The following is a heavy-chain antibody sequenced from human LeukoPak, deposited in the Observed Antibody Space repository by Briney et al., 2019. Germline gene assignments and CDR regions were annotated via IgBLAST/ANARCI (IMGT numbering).Heavy chain of an antibody. V-gene: IGHV3-23*01. CDR2: ISGSGGST. D-gene: IGHD1-26*01. J-gene: IGHJ4*02. Sequence: GGSLRLSCAASGFTFSSYARSWVRQAPGKGLEWVSAISGSGGSTYYADSVKGRFTISRDNSKNTLYLQMNSLRAEDTAVYYCANQAYGELRDLSLDYWGQGTLVTVSS. CDR3: ANQAYGELRDLSLDY. CDR1: GFTFSSYA.